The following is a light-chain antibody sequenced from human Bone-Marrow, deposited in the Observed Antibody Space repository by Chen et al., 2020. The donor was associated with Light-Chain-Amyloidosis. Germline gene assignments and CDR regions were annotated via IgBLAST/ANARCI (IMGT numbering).Light chain of an antibody. CDR1: YSDVGSHNF. V-gene: IGLV2-23*02. Sequence: QSAPTQPASVSGPPRQSVTIACTGSYSDVGSHNFVSWYQLHPGIAPKLIPYGVNNRPSGVSERFSGSKTDNTASLTISGLLGEDEADYYCCSYGGRFSLMFGGGTRLTVL. CDR2: GVN. J-gene: IGLJ3*02. CDR3: CSYGGRFSLM.